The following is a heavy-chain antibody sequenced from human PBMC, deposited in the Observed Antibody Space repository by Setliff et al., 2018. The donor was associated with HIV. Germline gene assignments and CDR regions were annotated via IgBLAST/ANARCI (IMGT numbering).Heavy chain of an antibody. Sequence: PGGSLRLSCAASGFTFSSYWMSWVRQAPGKGLEWVANIKQDGSEKYYVDSVKGRFTISRDNSKNTVFLQMKTVRPGDTAVYHCASARIPTGGTSTSFDYWGKGTLVTVSS. V-gene: IGHV3-7*01. CDR1: GFTFSSYW. J-gene: IGHJ4*02. CDR2: IKQDGSEK. D-gene: IGHD1-1*01. CDR3: ASARIPTGGTSTSFDY.